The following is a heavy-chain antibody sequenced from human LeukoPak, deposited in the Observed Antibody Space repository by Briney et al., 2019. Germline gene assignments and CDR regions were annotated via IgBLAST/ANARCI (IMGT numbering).Heavy chain of an antibody. CDR3: ARGRNYYYYGMDV. CDR1: GGSFSGYY. CDR2: INHSGST. J-gene: IGHJ6*02. V-gene: IGHV4-34*01. Sequence: PSETLSLTCAVYGGSFSGYYWSWIRQPPGKGLEWIGEINHSGSTNYNPSLKSRVTISVDTPKNQFSLKLSSVTAADTAVYYCARGRNYYYYGMDVWGQGTTVTVSS.